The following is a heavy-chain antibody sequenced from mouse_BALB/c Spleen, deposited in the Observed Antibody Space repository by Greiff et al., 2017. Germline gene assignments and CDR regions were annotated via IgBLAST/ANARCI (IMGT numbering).Heavy chain of an antibody. J-gene: IGHJ4*01. CDR2: ISSGSSTI. V-gene: IGHV5-17*02. CDR3: ARENYGNYEDYAMDY. Sequence: EVKLMESGGGLVQPGGSRKLSCAASGFTFSSFGMHWVRQAPEKGLEWVAYISSGSSTIYYADTVKGRFTISRDNPKNTLFLQMTSLRSEDTAMYYCARENYGNYEDYAMDYWGQGTSVTVSS. CDR1: GFTFSSFG. D-gene: IGHD2-1*01.